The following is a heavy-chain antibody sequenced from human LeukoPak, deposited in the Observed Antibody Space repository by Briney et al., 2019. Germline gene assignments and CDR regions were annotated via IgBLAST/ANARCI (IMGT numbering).Heavy chain of an antibody. CDR2: ISGSGGST. Sequence: SCKACAYTFSSYGMSWVRQDPGKGLEWVSTISGSGGSTYYADSVKGRFTISRDNSKNTLYLQMNSLRAEDTAVYYCAKDWIWFGELLTYFDYWGQGTLVTVSS. V-gene: IGHV3-23*01. J-gene: IGHJ4*02. CDR3: AKDWIWFGELLTYFDY. CDR1: AYTFSSYG. D-gene: IGHD3-10*01.